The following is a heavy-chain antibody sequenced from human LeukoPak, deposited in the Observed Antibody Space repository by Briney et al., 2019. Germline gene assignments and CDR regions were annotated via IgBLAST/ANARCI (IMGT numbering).Heavy chain of an antibody. CDR1: GFSLSTSGMC. Sequence: SGPALVKPTQTLTLTCTFSGFSLSTSGMCVSWIRQPPGKALEWLSLIDWDDDKYYSTSLKTRLTISKDTSKNQVVLTMTSMDPVDTATYYCARMDMVRGAPDYWGQGTLVTVSS. CDR3: ARMDMVRGAPDY. CDR2: IDWDDDK. D-gene: IGHD3-10*01. V-gene: IGHV2-70*01. J-gene: IGHJ4*02.